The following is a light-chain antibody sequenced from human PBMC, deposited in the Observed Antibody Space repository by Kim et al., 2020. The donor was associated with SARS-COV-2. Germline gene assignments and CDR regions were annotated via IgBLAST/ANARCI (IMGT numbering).Light chain of an antibody. Sequence: GQSVALSCTGTRSDIGGYNYVSWYQQHPRKAPKLMFYEVNRRPSGVPDRFSGSKSGNTASLTVSGLQAEDEADYYCGSYAGTNNLVFGGGTQLTVL. V-gene: IGLV2-8*01. CDR2: EVN. J-gene: IGLJ2*01. CDR3: GSYAGTNNLV. CDR1: RSDIGGYNY.